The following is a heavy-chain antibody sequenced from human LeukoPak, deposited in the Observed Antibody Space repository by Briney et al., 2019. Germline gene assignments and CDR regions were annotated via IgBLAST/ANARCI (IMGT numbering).Heavy chain of an antibody. CDR1: GFTFNGYS. CDR2: ISSSGSTI. J-gene: IGHJ6*03. Sequence: GGSLRLSCAASGFTFNGYSMNWVRQAPGKGLEWISYISSSGSTIYYADSVKGRFTISRDNAKNSLYLQMTSLRAEDTAVYYCARDLDHIVVAPAAMKFDHYYYMDAWGKGTTVIISS. D-gene: IGHD2-2*01. V-gene: IGHV3-48*04. CDR3: ARDLDHIVVAPAAMKFDHYYYMDA.